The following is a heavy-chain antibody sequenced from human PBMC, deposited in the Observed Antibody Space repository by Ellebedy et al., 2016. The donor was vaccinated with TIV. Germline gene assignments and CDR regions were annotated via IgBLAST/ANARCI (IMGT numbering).Heavy chain of an antibody. J-gene: IGHJ4*02. Sequence: GESLKISCAASGFTVSSNYMSWVRQAPGKGLEWVSVIYSAGITYYADSVKGRFTISRDNSKNTLYLQMNSLRAEDTAVYYCARRPEGSGSWEFDYWGQGTLVTVSS. D-gene: IGHD3-10*01. V-gene: IGHV3-53*01. CDR2: IYSAGIT. CDR1: GFTVSSNY. CDR3: ARRPEGSGSWEFDY.